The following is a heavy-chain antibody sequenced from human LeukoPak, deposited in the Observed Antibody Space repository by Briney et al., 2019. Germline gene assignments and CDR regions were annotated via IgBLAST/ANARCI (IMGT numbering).Heavy chain of an antibody. J-gene: IGHJ6*02. D-gene: IGHD3-3*01. CDR1: GASISSYY. CDR2: IYYSGST. Sequence: PSETLSLTCTVSGASISSYYWSWIRQPPGKGLEWIGYIYYSGSTNYNPSLKSRVTISVDTSKNQFSLKLSSVTAADTAVYYCARGRDSYYDFWSGYYGMDVWGQGTTVTVSS. CDR3: ARGRDSYYDFWSGYYGMDV. V-gene: IGHV4-59*01.